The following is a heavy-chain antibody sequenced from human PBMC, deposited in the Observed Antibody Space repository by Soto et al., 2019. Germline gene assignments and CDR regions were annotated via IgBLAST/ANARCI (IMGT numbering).Heavy chain of an antibody. CDR2: IRSKAYGGTT. CDR3: TRDQPQYSSSSASFDY. V-gene: IGHV3-49*03. Sequence: HPGGSLRLSCTASGFTFGDYAMSWFRQAPGKGLEWVGFIRSKAYGGTTEYAASVKGRFTISRDDSKSIAYLQMNSLKTEDTAVYYCTRDQPQYSSSSASFDYWGQGTLVTVSS. D-gene: IGHD6-6*01. CDR1: GFTFGDYA. J-gene: IGHJ4*02.